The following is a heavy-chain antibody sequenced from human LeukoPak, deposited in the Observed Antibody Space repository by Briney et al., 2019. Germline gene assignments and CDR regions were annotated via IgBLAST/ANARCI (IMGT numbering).Heavy chain of an antibody. CDR1: GFTFSDFY. CDR2: INSDGSST. V-gene: IGHV3-74*01. D-gene: IGHD1-14*01. CDR3: ARGRKDWYVDL. Sequence: PGGSLRLSCAASGFTFSDFYMSWIRQAPGKGLVWVSRINSDGSSTSYADSVKGRFTISRDNAKNTLYLQMNSLRAEDTAVHYCARGRKDWYVDLWGRGTLVTVSS. J-gene: IGHJ2*01.